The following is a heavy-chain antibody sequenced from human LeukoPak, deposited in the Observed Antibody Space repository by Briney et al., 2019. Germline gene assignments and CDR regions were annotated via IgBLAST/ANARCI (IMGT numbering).Heavy chain of an antibody. V-gene: IGHV3-30*02. CDR3: ARASDSSADAFDI. Sequence: GGSLRLSCAASGFTFSSYGMHWVRQAPGKGLEWVAFIRYDGSNKYYADSVKGRFTISRDNAKNSLYLQMNSLRAEDTAVYYCARASDSSADAFDIWGQGTMVTVSS. D-gene: IGHD6-19*01. CDR1: GFTFSSYG. CDR2: IRYDGSNK. J-gene: IGHJ3*02.